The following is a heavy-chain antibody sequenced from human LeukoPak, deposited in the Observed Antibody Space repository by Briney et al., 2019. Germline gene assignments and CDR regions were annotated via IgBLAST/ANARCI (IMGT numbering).Heavy chain of an antibody. CDR3: AIQGIVGATNWFDP. CDR1: GGSISSSSYY. CDR2: IYYSGST. Sequence: SETLSLTCTVSGGSISSSSYYWGWIRQPPGKGLEWIGSIYYSGSTYYNPSLKSRVTISVDTSKNQFSLKLSSVTAADTAVYYCAIQGIVGATNWFDPWGQGTLVTVSS. J-gene: IGHJ5*02. V-gene: IGHV4-39*07. D-gene: IGHD1-26*01.